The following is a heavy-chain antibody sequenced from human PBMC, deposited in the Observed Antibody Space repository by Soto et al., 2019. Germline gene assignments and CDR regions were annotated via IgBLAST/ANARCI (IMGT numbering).Heavy chain of an antibody. D-gene: IGHD2-21*02. CDR2: IYYSGST. CDR1: GDSISSRRYY. Sequence: SETLSLTCTVTGDSISSRRYYWGWIRQPPGKGLEWIGSIYYSGSTYNNPSLRSRVSMSIDTSKDQFSLKLKSVTAADTALYFCARQRASVVTQAYFDVWGQGYLVTASS. CDR3: ARQRASVVTQAYFDV. J-gene: IGHJ4*02. V-gene: IGHV4-39*01.